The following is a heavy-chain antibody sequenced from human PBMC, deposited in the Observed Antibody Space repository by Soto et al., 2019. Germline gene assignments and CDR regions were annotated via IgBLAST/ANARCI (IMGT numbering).Heavy chain of an antibody. J-gene: IGHJ6*02. Sequence: SETLSLTCTVSGGSFSPNYWSWIRQPPGKGLEWVGYIYYGGSTSYNPSLKSRVTISVDTSKNQFSLKLSSVTAADTAVYYCAASCVGCGGFNYYGMDVWDQGTTVTVSS. CDR1: GGSFSPNY. V-gene: IGHV4-59*12. D-gene: IGHD2-21*01. CDR2: IYYGGST. CDR3: AASCVGCGGFNYYGMDV.